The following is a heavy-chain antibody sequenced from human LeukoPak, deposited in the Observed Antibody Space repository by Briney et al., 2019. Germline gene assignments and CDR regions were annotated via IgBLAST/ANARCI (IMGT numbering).Heavy chain of an antibody. CDR1: GFTFSSYG. CDR3: AKPYYDFWSGYPDY. Sequence: PGGSLRLSCAASGFTFSSYGMHWVRQAPGKGLEWVAVISYDGSNKYYADSVKGRFTISRDNSKNTLYLQMNSLRAEDTAVYYCAKPYYDFWSGYPDYWGQGTLVTVSS. CDR2: ISYDGSNK. V-gene: IGHV3-30*18. J-gene: IGHJ4*02. D-gene: IGHD3-3*01.